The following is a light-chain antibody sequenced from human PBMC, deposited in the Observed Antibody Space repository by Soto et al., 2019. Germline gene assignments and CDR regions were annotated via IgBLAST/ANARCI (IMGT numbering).Light chain of an antibody. CDR3: SSYTGTNALRL. Sequence: QSALTQPASVSGSPGQSITISCTGTSSDVGSYNYVSWYQQHPGKVPKVMIYDVSKRPSGVSDRFSASKSGNTASLTISGLQTEDEADYYCSSYTGTNALRLFGGGTKVTVL. V-gene: IGLV2-14*03. CDR1: SSDVGSYNY. J-gene: IGLJ2*01. CDR2: DVS.